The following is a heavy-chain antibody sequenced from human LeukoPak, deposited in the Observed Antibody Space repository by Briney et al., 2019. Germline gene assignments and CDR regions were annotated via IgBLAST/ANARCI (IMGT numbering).Heavy chain of an antibody. CDR3: AKASGSSGHSFGYGMDV. Sequence: PGGSLRLSCAASGFTFRNYAMSWVRQAPGKGLEWVSGLNIGGGGTDYADSVKGRVTISSDNSRNTVYLEMNSLRDEDTAVYYCAKASGSSGHSFGYGMDVWGQGTTVTVSS. CDR1: GFTFRNYA. CDR2: LNIGGGGT. J-gene: IGHJ6*02. D-gene: IGHD6-19*01. V-gene: IGHV3-23*01.